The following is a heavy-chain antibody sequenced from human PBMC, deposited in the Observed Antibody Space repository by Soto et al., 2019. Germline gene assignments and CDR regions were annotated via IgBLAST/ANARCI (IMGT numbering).Heavy chain of an antibody. Sequence: QVQLQESGPGLVKPSQTLSLTCTVSGGSISSGGYYWSWIRQHPGKGLEWIGYIYYSGSTYYNPSLKSRVTRSVDTSKNQFSLKLSSVTAADTAVYYCARVVRFGELWIWFDPWGQGTLVTVSS. CDR2: IYYSGST. CDR3: ARVVRFGELWIWFDP. V-gene: IGHV4-31*03. J-gene: IGHJ5*02. D-gene: IGHD3-10*01. CDR1: GGSISSGGYY.